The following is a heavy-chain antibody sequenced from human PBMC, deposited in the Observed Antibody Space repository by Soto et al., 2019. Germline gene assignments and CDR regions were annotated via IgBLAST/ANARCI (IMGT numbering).Heavy chain of an antibody. CDR1: GGAISSGGYY. D-gene: IGHD6-6*01. Sequence: PSETLSLTCTVSGGAISSGGYYWSWIRQHPGKGLEWIGYIYYSGSTYYNPSLKSRVTISVDTSKNQFSLKLSSVTAADTAVYYCARGPERSSSSYYGMDVWGQGTTVTVS. CDR3: ARGPERSSSSYYGMDV. V-gene: IGHV4-31*03. CDR2: IYYSGST. J-gene: IGHJ6*02.